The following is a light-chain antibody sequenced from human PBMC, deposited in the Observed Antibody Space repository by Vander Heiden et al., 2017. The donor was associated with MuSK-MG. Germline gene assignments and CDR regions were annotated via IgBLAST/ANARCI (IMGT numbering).Light chain of an antibody. J-gene: IGKJ1*01. CDR2: DAS. Sequence: EIVLTQSPATLSLSPGERATLSCRASQSIGSYLAWYQQRPGQAPRLLIYDASTRATGIKARFSGSGYGTDFTLTISTLKPEDFAVYHCQQRANGHPSWTFGQGTKVEVK. V-gene: IGKV3-11*01. CDR1: QSIGSY. CDR3: QQRANGHPSWT.